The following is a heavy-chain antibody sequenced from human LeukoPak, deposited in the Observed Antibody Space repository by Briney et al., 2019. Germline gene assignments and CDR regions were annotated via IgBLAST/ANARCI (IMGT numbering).Heavy chain of an antibody. CDR2: FDPEDGET. V-gene: IGHV1-24*01. J-gene: IGHJ4*02. CDR1: GYTLTELS. D-gene: IGHD6-6*01. CDR3: ARSSSTQRYFDY. Sequence: ASVKVSCKVSGYTLTELSMHWVRQAPGKGLEWMGGFDPEDGETIYAQKFQGRVTMTEDTSTDTAYMELSSLRSEDTAVYYCARSSSTQRYFDYWGQGTLVTVPS.